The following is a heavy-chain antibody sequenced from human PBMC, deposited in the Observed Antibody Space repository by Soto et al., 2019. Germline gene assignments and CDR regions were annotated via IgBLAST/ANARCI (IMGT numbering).Heavy chain of an antibody. CDR2: INHSGTT. J-gene: IGHJ6*02. CDR1: SGSLSGYY. Sequence: SETLSLTCAVYSGSLSGYYWSWIRQPPGKGLEWIGEINHSGTTNYNPSLNSRVTISVDTSKNQFSLKLSSVTAADTAVYYCARLNGYCVGTSCHGYYGMDFWGQGTTVTVSS. V-gene: IGHV4-34*01. CDR3: ARLNGYCVGTSCHGYYGMDF. D-gene: IGHD2-21*01.